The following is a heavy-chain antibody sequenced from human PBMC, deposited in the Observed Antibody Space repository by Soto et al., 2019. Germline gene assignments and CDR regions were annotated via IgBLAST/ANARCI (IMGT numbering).Heavy chain of an antibody. D-gene: IGHD1-7*01. CDR1: GYSFSTYW. V-gene: IGHV5-51*01. J-gene: IGHJ5*02. Sequence: GESLKISCEASGYSFSTYWIGWVRQMPGKGLEWVGLIYAANSETRYRPSFQGQGTLPVDKSIHTAYLQWSRLKASDTAISYCGRPTPTPAHNGYLAPWAKGTLFTVPP. CDR2: IYAANSET. CDR3: GRPTPTPAHNGYLAP.